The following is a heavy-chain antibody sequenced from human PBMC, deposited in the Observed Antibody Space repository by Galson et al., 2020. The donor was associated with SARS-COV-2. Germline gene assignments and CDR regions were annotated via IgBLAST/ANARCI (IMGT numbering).Heavy chain of an antibody. CDR1: GGSISSSSYY. CDR3: ARVVRYSSSSRWFDP. Sequence: SETLSLTCTVSGGSISSSSYYWGWIHPPPGKGLEWIGSIHYSGSTYYNPSLKRRVTISVDTSKNQFSLKLSSATAADTAVYYCARVVRYSSSSRWFDPWGQGTLVTVSS. J-gene: IGHJ5*02. V-gene: IGHV4-39*07. D-gene: IGHD6-6*01. CDR2: IHYSGST.